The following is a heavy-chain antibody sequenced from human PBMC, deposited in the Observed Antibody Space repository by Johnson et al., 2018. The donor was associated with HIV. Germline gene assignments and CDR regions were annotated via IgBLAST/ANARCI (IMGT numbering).Heavy chain of an antibody. CDR3: ARVWVVEVARGAFDI. CDR2: IKQDGSNK. CDR1: GFTFSTYW. V-gene: IGHV3-7*01. J-gene: IGHJ3*02. Sequence: VQLVESGGGLVQPGGSLRLSCAASGFTFSTYWMSWVRQAPGKGLEWVANIKQDGSNKYYADSVKGRFTISRDNAKNSMYLQMNSLRGEDTAVYYCARVWVVEVARGAFDIWGQGTMVTVSS. D-gene: IGHD2-15*01.